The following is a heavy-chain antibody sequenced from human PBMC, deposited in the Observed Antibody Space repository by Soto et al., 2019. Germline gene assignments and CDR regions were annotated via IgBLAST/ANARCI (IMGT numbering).Heavy chain of an antibody. J-gene: IGHJ5*02. CDR1: GGTFSSYA. CDR3: ARAFGGITMVPGFDP. CDR2: IIPIFGTA. D-gene: IGHD3-10*01. Sequence: GASVRVSCKASGGTFSSYAISWVRQAAGQGLEWMGGIIPIFGTANYAQKFQGRVTITADKSTSTAYMELSGLRSEDTAVYYCARAFGGITMVPGFDPWGQGTLVTVSS. V-gene: IGHV1-69*06.